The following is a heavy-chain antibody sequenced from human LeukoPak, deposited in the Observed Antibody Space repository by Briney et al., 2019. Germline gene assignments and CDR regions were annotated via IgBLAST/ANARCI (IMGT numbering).Heavy chain of an antibody. V-gene: IGHV3-7*01. Sequence: GGSLRLSCAASGFTFSSYWMSWVRQAPGKGLEWVANIKQDRSEKYYVDSVKGRFTISRDNAMNSLYLQMNSLRAEDTAVYYCASNLGGWGSYYMDVWGKGTTVTVFS. J-gene: IGHJ6*03. D-gene: IGHD3-16*01. CDR1: GFTFSSYW. CDR3: ASNLGGWGSYYMDV. CDR2: IKQDRSEK.